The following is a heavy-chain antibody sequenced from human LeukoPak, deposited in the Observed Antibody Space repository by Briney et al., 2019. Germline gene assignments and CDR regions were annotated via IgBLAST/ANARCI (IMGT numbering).Heavy chain of an antibody. V-gene: IGHV3-23*01. CDR3: AKDAPNYYDSSGYSDYFDY. CDR2: ISGSGGST. D-gene: IGHD3-22*01. Sequence: TGGSLRLSCAASGFTFSSYAMSWVRQAPGKGLEWVSAISGSGGSTYYADSVKGRFTISRDNSKNTLYLQMNSLRAEDTAVYYCAKDAPNYYDSSGYSDYFDYWGQGTLVTVSS. J-gene: IGHJ4*02. CDR1: GFTFSSYA.